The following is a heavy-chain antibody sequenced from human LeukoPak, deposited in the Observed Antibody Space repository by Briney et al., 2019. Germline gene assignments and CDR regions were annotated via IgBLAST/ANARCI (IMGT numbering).Heavy chain of an antibody. Sequence: PGGSLRLSCTASGFTLGSHDMHWVRQIPGQGLEWVAAVSSGFHAFFADSVQGRFTVSREDARNSLYLQMNSLRAGDTAVYYCAKAGGLWFGELSGGVYFDYWGQGTLVTVSS. J-gene: IGHJ4*02. CDR1: GFTLGSHD. D-gene: IGHD3-10*01. CDR2: VSSGFHA. CDR3: AKAGGLWFGELSGGVYFDY. V-gene: IGHV3-13*01.